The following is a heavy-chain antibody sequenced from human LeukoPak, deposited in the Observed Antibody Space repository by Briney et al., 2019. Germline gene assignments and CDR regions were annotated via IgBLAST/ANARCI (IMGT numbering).Heavy chain of an antibody. V-gene: IGHV3-7*01. CDR1: GFTLSSYA. J-gene: IGHJ4*02. Sequence: GGSLRLSCAASGFTLSSYAMSWVRQAPGKGLEWVANINEDGSEKYYADSVEGRFTISRDNAKNSLDLQMSSLRADDTALYYCARSKIDYWGQGTLVTVSS. CDR3: ARSKIDY. CDR2: INEDGSEK. D-gene: IGHD4-11*01.